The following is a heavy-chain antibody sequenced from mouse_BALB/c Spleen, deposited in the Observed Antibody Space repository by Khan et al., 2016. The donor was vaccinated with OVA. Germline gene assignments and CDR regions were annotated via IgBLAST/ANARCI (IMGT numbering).Heavy chain of an antibody. J-gene: IGHJ4*01. CDR3: ARWGGNYPSYAMDY. V-gene: IGHV1S136*01. CDR2: IYPFNDAT. Sequence: EVQLQQSGPEVVKPGASVKMSCKASGYTFTSYVMHWVKQKPGQGLEWIGYIYPFNDATKFNEKFNGKATLTSDKSSSTAYMELSSLTSEDSAVYFCARWGGNYPSYAMDYWGQGTSVTVSS. CDR1: GYTFTSYV. D-gene: IGHD2-1*01.